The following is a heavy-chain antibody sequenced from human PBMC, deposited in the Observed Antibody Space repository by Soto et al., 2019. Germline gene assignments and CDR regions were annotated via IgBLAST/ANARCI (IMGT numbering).Heavy chain of an antibody. CDR2: ISSSGSTI. CDR1: GFTFSSYE. Sequence: GGSLRLSCAASGFTFSSYEMNWVRQAPGKGLEWVSYISSSGSTIYYADSVKGRFTISRDNAKNSLYLQMNSLRAEDTAVYYCARDPYSSTTVTANYHYAMDVWGQGTTVTVSS. CDR3: ARDPYSSTTVTANYHYAMDV. V-gene: IGHV3-48*03. J-gene: IGHJ6*02. D-gene: IGHD4-17*01.